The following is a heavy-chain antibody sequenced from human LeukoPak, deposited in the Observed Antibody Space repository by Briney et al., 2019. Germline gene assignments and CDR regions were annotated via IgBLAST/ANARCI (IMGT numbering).Heavy chain of an antibody. V-gene: IGHV1-69*13. Sequence: SVKVSCNASGYTFTSYYMHWVRQAPGQGLEWVGGIIPIFGTANYAQKFQGRVTITADESTSTAYMELSSLRSEDTAVYYCARDLAYCSSTSCYIGALYYFDYWGQGTLVTVSS. CDR3: ARDLAYCSSTSCYIGALYYFDY. J-gene: IGHJ4*02. D-gene: IGHD2-2*02. CDR2: IIPIFGTA. CDR1: GYTFTSYY.